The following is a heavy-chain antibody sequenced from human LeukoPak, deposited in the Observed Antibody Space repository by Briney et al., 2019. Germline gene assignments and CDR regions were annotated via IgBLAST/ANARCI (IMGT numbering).Heavy chain of an antibody. Sequence: GGSLGLPCAASGFTFSDYYMSWIRQAPGKGLEWVSYISSSGSTIYYADSVKGRFTISRDNAKNSLHLQINSLRAEDTAVYYCARAYGSGNNIDYWGQGTLVTVSS. CDR1: GFTFSDYY. CDR2: ISSSGSTI. CDR3: ARAYGSGNNIDY. J-gene: IGHJ4*02. V-gene: IGHV3-11*01. D-gene: IGHD3-10*01.